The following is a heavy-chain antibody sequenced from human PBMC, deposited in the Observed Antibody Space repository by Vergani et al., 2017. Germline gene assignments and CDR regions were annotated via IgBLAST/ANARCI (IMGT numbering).Heavy chain of an antibody. V-gene: IGHV4-59*01. J-gene: IGHJ4*02. CDR2: IYYSGST. CDR3: AKIVSRDTAMVSYYFDY. CDR1: GGSISSYY. Sequence: QVQLQESGPGLVQPSETLSLPCTVSGGSISSYYWSWIRQPPGKGLEWIGYIYYSGSTNYNPSLKSRVTISVDTSKNQFSLKLSSVTAADTAVYYCAKIVSRDTAMVSYYFDYWGQGTLVTVSS. D-gene: IGHD5-18*01.